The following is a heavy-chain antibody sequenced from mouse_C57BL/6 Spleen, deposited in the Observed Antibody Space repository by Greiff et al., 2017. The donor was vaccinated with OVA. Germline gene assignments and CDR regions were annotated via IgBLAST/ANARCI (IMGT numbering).Heavy chain of an antibody. D-gene: IGHD1-1*01. Sequence: QVQLQQSGAELVKPGASVKISCKASGYAFSSYWMNWVKQRPGKGLEWIGQIYPGDGDTNYNGKFKGKATLTADKSSSTAYMQLSSLTSEDSAVYFCGVYYYGFEAMDYWGQGTSVTVSS. V-gene: IGHV1-80*01. CDR1: GYAFSSYW. CDR3: GVYYYGFEAMDY. CDR2: IYPGDGDT. J-gene: IGHJ4*01.